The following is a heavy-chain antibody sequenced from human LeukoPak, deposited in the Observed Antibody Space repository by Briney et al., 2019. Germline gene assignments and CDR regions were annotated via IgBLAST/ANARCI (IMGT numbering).Heavy chain of an antibody. V-gene: IGHV3-23*01. Sequence: PGGSLRLSCAASGFTFKNYAMTWVRQAPGKGLEWVSDVSGSGATTYYAHSVRGRVTISRDNSKNMLYLQMNTLRAEDTALYYCAKDRYSGTQGFDYWGQGTPVTVSS. CDR2: VSGSGATT. CDR1: GFTFKNYA. D-gene: IGHD1-26*01. J-gene: IGHJ4*02. CDR3: AKDRYSGTQGFDY.